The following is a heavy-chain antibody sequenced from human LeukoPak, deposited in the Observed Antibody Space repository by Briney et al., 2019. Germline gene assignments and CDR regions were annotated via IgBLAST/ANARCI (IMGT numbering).Heavy chain of an antibody. Sequence: PSETLSLTCTVSGGSISSGDYYWSWIRQPPGKGLEWIGYIYYSGSTYYNPSLKSRVTISVDTSKNQFSLKLSSVTAADTAVYYCARDNWGADGFDPWGQGTLVTVSS. J-gene: IGHJ5*02. CDR1: GGSISSGDYY. CDR3: ARDNWGADGFDP. CDR2: IYYSGST. V-gene: IGHV4-30-4*08. D-gene: IGHD7-27*01.